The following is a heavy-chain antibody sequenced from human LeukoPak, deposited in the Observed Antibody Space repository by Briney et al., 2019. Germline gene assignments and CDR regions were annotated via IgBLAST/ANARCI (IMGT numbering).Heavy chain of an antibody. CDR2: INHSGST. Sequence: SETLSLTCAVYGGSLSGYYWSWIRQPPGKGLEWIGEINHSGSTNYNPSLKSRVTISVDTSKNQFSLTLSSVTAADTAVYYCARAPTHSIVVVPAATPGLRQAEGYFDYWGQGTLVTVSS. D-gene: IGHD2-2*01. CDR3: ARAPTHSIVVVPAATPGLRQAEGYFDY. V-gene: IGHV4-34*01. J-gene: IGHJ4*02. CDR1: GGSLSGYY.